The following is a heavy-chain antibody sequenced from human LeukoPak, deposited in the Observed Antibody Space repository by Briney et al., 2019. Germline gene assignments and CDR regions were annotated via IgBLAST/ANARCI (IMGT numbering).Heavy chain of an antibody. CDR3: ASGDEGFDY. D-gene: IGHD3-10*01. CDR1: GFTFSSYA. J-gene: IGHJ4*02. V-gene: IGHV3-30*04. Sequence: PGGSLRLSCAASGFTFSSYAMHWVRQAPGKGLEWVAVISYDGSNKYYADSVKGRFTISRDNSKNTLYLQMNSLRAEDTAVYYCASGDEGFDYWGQGTLVTVSS. CDR2: ISYDGSNK.